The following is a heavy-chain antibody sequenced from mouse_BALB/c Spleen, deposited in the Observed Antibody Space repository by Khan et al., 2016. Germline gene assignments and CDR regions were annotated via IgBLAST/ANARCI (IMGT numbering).Heavy chain of an antibody. D-gene: IGHD2-1*01. CDR2: KNTETGEP. CDR3: GRRVRWYFDV. J-gene: IGHJ1*01. V-gene: IGHV9-2-1*01. Sequence: QIQLVQSGPELKKPGETVKISCKASGYTFTNYSMHWVKQAPGKGLKWMGWKNTETGEPTYADDFKGRFAFSLETSASTAYLQIDNLKNEDTATYCSGRRVRWYFDVWGQGTTVTVSS. CDR1: GYTFTNYS.